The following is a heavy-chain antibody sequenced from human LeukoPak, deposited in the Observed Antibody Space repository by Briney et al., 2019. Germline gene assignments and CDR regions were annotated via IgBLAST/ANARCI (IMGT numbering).Heavy chain of an antibody. Sequence: PGGSLRLSCAASGFTFSTYGMHWVRQAPGKGLAWVAVISSDGSDKYYTDSVKGRFTISRDNSKNTLYLQMSSLRADDTALYYCAKERLGATTPNPDYWGQGTLVTVSS. CDR3: AKERLGATTPNPDY. CDR1: GFTFSTYG. V-gene: IGHV3-30*18. D-gene: IGHD1-26*01. J-gene: IGHJ4*02. CDR2: ISSDGSDK.